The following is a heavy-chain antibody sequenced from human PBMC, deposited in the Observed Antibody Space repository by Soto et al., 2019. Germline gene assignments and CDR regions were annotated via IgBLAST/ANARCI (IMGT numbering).Heavy chain of an antibody. V-gene: IGHV3-21*01. Sequence: EVQLVESGGGLVKPGGSLRLSCAASGFTFRTYSMNWVRQAPGKGLEWVSSISSSSSYIYYADSVKGRFTISRDNAKNPLYLQMNSLRAEDTAVYYCAREAEFGVVINYYYNSGMDVWGQGTTVTVSS. D-gene: IGHD3-3*01. J-gene: IGHJ6*02. CDR2: ISSSSSYI. CDR1: GFTFRTYS. CDR3: AREAEFGVVINYYYNSGMDV.